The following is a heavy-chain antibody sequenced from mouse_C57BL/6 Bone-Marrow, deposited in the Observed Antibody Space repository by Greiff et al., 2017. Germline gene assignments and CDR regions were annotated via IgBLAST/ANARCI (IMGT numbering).Heavy chain of an antibody. Sequence: QVQLQQPGAELVKPGASVKLSCKASGYTFTSYWMQWVKERPGQGLEWIGEIDPSDSYINSNQKFKGQATLTVDTSSSTAYMQLSSLTSEDSAVYYCAGYGFAYWGQGTLVTVSA. V-gene: IGHV1-50*01. CDR2: IDPSDSYI. CDR3: AGYGFAY. J-gene: IGHJ3*01. D-gene: IGHD2-2*01. CDR1: GYTFTSYW.